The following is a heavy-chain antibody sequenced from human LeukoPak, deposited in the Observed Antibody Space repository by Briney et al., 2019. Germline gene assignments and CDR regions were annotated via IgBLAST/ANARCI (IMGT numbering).Heavy chain of an antibody. CDR2: IYTSGST. CDR1: GGSISSGSYY. V-gene: IGHV4-61*02. D-gene: IGHD2-2*01. CDR3: ARGVRCSSTSCFNGQYYYYYMDV. J-gene: IGHJ6*03. Sequence: SQTLSLTCTVSGGSISSGSYYWSWIRQPAGKGLEWIGRIYTSGSTNYNPSLKSRVTISVDTSKNQFSLKLSSVTAADTAVYYCARGVRCSSTSCFNGQYYYYYMDVWGKGTTVTVSS.